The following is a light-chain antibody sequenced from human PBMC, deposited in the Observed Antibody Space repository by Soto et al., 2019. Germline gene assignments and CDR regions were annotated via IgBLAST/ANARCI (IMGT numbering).Light chain of an antibody. CDR2: DAS. CDR3: QQYGASPWT. V-gene: IGKV3-20*01. CDR1: QSVSSGL. Sequence: DIELTQTPGTLSLSPGERATLSGRASQSVSSGLLAWDQHKPGQAPSLLIFDASRRATGIPDRFSGSGSGADFTLTISRLEPEDFAVYYCQQYGASPWTFGQGTIVDIK. J-gene: IGKJ1*01.